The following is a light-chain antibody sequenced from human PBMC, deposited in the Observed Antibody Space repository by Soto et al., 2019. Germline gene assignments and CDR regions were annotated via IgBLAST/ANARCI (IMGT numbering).Light chain of an antibody. V-gene: IGKV3-20*01. J-gene: IGKJ1*01. CDR1: QSVGSD. CDR3: QHYGNSTWT. CDR2: DIF. Sequence: EIVLTQSPATLSVSPGERATISCRASQSVGSDLAWYQQKPGQAHRLVIYDIFTRATGIPNRFSGSGSGTDFTLTIRRLDPEDFAVYYCQHYGNSTWTFGQGTKVDIK.